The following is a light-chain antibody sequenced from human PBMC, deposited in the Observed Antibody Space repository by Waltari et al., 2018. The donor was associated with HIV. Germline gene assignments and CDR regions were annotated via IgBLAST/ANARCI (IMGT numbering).Light chain of an antibody. CDR2: AAS. J-gene: IGKJ2*01. CDR3: QQSYSTLH. Sequence: DIPMTQSPSSLSASVGDRVTITCRASQSISTYLNWYQKKSGKAPKLLIYAASSLQSGVPSRFSGSGSGTDFTLTISSLQPEDFATYYCQQSYSTLHFGQGTKLEIK. V-gene: IGKV1-39*01. CDR1: QSISTY.